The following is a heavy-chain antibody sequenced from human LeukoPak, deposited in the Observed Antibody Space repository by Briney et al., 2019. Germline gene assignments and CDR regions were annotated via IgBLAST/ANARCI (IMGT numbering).Heavy chain of an antibody. CDR2: INHSGST. CDR3: ARKNYILRFLEWYTPPNSYYFDY. CDR1: GGSISSGGYY. Sequence: PSETLSLTCTVSGGSISSGGYYWSWIRQPPGKGLEWIGEINHSGSTNYNPSLKSRVTISVDTSKNQFSLKLSSVTAADTAVYYCARKNYILRFLEWYTPPNSYYFDYWGQGTLVTVSS. V-gene: IGHV4-39*07. D-gene: IGHD3-3*01. J-gene: IGHJ4*02.